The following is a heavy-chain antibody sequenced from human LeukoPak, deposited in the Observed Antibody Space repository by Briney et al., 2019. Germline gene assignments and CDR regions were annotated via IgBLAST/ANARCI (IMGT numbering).Heavy chain of an antibody. V-gene: IGHV3-23*01. CDR1: GFTFSSYA. CDR2: ISGGGGST. J-gene: IGHJ4*02. Sequence: SGGSLRLSCAASGFTFSSYAMSWVRQAPGKGLEWVSVISGGGGSTYYADSVKGRFTISRDNSKNTLYLQMNSLRAEDTAVYYCAKQLGYCSDGSCYFPYWGQGTLVTVSS. CDR3: AKQLGYCSDGSCYFPY. D-gene: IGHD2-15*01.